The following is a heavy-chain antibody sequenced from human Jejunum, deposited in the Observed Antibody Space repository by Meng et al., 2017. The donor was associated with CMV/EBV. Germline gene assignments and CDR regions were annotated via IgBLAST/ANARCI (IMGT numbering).Heavy chain of an antibody. CDR2: LIPVLNKA. CDR1: GGSFSTYT. J-gene: IGHJ4*02. Sequence: QGQRVQSGAEVKKHGSSVKVACKTAGGSFSTYTFSWVRQAPGQGLEWMGGLIPVLNKAKSAPRFQDRVTFTADETTTTAYMELSSLTFEDTAVYYCTRGGEWLFGPGYFDYWGQGTLVTVSS. CDR3: TRGGEWLFGPGYFDY. D-gene: IGHD3-3*01. V-gene: IGHV1-69*10.